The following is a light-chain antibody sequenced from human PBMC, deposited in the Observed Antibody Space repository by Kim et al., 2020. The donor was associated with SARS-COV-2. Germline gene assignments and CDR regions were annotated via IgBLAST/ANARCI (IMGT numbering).Light chain of an antibody. Sequence: QSALTQPPSVSGSPGQSVTISCTGTTSDVGGYNYVSWYQQHPDKAPKLMIYEVDKRPSGVPDRFSGSKSGNTASLTVSGLQADDEADYYCNSYAGRENLVFGGGTQLTVL. CDR1: TSDVGGYNY. CDR3: NSYAGRENLV. CDR2: EVD. V-gene: IGLV2-8*01. J-gene: IGLJ3*02.